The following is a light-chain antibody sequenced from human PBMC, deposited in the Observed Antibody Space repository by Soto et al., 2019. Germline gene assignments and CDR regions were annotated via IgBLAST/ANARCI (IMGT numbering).Light chain of an antibody. V-gene: IGLV6-57*04. Sequence: FMLTQPHSVSESPGKTVTISCTRSSGSIASNYVQWYQQRPGSAPTTVIYEDNQRPSGVPDRFSGSIDSSSNSASLTISGLKTEDEADYYCQSYDSSNGPVVFGGGTQLTVL. J-gene: IGLJ2*01. CDR2: EDN. CDR1: SGSIASNY. CDR3: QSYDSSNGPVV.